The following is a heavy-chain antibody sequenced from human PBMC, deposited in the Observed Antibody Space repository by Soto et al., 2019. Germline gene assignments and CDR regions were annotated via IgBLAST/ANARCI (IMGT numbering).Heavy chain of an antibody. J-gene: IGHJ3*02. Sequence: GGSLRLSCAASGFTFSSYSMNWVRQAPGKGLEWVSSISSSSSYIYYADSVKGRFTISRDNAKNSLYLQMNSLRAEDTAVYYCARVLRITIFGVVHDAFDIWGKGTMVTV. CDR1: GFTFSSYS. CDR3: ARVLRITIFGVVHDAFDI. CDR2: ISSSSSYI. D-gene: IGHD3-3*01. V-gene: IGHV3-21*01.